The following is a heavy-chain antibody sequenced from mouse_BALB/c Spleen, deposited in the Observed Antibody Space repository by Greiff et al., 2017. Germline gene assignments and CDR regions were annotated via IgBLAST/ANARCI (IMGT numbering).Heavy chain of an antibody. CDR3: ARWGGNYVAY. J-gene: IGHJ3*01. Sequence: QVQLQQSGAELVRPGSSVKISCKASGYAFSSYWMNWVKQRPGQGLEWIGQIYPGDGDTNYNGKFKGKATLTADKSSSTAYMQLSSLTSEDSAVYFCARWGGNYVAYWGQGTLVTVSA. D-gene: IGHD2-1*01. CDR2: IYPGDGDT. V-gene: IGHV1-80*01. CDR1: GYAFSSYW.